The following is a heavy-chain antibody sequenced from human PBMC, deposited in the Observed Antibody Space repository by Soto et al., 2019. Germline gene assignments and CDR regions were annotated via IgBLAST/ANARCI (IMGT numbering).Heavy chain of an antibody. Sequence: QVQLVESGGGVVQPGRSLRLSCAASGFTFSSYAMHWVRQAPGNGLEWVAVISYDGSNKYYADSVKGRFTISRDNSKNTLYLQMNSLRAEDTAVYYCARERDFWSGTLDYWGQGTLVTVSS. CDR1: GFTFSSYA. CDR3: ARERDFWSGTLDY. J-gene: IGHJ4*02. CDR2: ISYDGSNK. D-gene: IGHD3-3*01. V-gene: IGHV3-30-3*01.